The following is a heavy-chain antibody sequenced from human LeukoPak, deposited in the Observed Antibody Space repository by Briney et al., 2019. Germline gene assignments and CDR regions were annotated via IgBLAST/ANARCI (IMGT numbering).Heavy chain of an antibody. CDR1: GFVFSTYG. CDR2: IWSHGNTK. J-gene: IGHJ3*02. CDR3: ARDDDYDDHNTFDM. D-gene: IGHD4-17*01. Sequence: GTSLRLSCAASGFVFSTYGMHWVRQAPGKGLEWVAVIWSHGNTKKYADSGTGRFTISRDNSKNTLYLEMNTLRAEDTAVYYCARDDDYDDHNTFDMWGHGTMVTVSS. V-gene: IGHV3-33*01.